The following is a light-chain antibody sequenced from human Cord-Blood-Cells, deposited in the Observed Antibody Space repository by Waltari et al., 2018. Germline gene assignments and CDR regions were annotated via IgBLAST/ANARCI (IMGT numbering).Light chain of an antibody. CDR3: QQYGSSFT. CDR1: QSVSSSY. J-gene: IGKJ3*01. Sequence: EIVLTQSPGTLSLSPGERVTLSCRASQSVSSSYLAWYQQKPGQAPRLLIYGASSRATGIPDRFSGSGSGTDFTLTISRLEPEDCAVYYCQQYGSSFTFGPGTKVDIK. CDR2: GAS. V-gene: IGKV3-20*01.